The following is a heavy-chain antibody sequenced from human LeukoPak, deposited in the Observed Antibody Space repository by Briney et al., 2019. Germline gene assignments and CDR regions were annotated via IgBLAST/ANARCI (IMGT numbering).Heavy chain of an antibody. CDR1: GGSISSGSYY. CDR3: ARDVDPPNNWFDP. V-gene: IGHV4-61*02. CDR2: IYTSGST. Sequence: PSQTLSLTCTVSGGSISSGSYYWSWIRQPAGKGLEWIGRIYTSGSTNYNPSLKSRVTISVDTSKNQFSLKLSSVTAADTAVYYCARDVDPPNNWFDPWGQGTLVTVSS. J-gene: IGHJ5*02. D-gene: IGHD5-12*01.